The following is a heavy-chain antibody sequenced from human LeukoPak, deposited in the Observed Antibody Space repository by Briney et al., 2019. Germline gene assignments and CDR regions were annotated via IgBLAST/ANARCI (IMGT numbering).Heavy chain of an antibody. CDR3: ARHRFGMVRRSGRRAGYMDV. CDR2: INHSGST. V-gene: IGHV4-34*01. CDR1: GGSFSGYY. J-gene: IGHJ6*03. D-gene: IGHD3-10*01. Sequence: SETLSLTCAVYGGSFSGYYWSWIRQPPGKGLEWIGEINHSGSTNYNPSLKSRVTISVDTSKNQFSLKLSSVTAADTAVYYCARHRFGMVRRSGRRAGYMDVWGKGTTVTVSS.